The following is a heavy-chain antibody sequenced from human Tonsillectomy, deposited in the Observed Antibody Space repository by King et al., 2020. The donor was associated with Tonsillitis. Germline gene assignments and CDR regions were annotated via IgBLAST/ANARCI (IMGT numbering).Heavy chain of an antibody. CDR3: AKDLSCNFWSGYYFVY. Sequence: VQLVESGGGLVQPGGSLRLSCAASGFTFSNYAMRWVRQAPGKGLEWVSAIRCSGDGTYYADSVKGRFTISRDNSKNTRSLQMNILRPEDTALYYCAKDLSCNFWSGYYFVYWGQGTLVSVSS. D-gene: IGHD3-3*01. CDR1: GFTFSNYA. CDR2: IRCSGDGT. V-gene: IGHV3-23*04. J-gene: IGHJ4*02.